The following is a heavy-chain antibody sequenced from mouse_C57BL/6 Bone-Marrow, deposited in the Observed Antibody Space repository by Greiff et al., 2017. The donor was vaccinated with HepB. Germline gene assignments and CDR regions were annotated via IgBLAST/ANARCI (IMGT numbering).Heavy chain of an antibody. V-gene: IGHV1-15*01. J-gene: IGHJ3*01. CDR2: IDPETGGT. D-gene: IGHD4-1*01. Sequence: VKLQESGAELVRPGASVTLSCKASGYTFTDYEMHWVKQTPVHGLEWIGAIDPETGGTAYNQKFKGKAILTSDKSSSTAYMELRSLTSEDSAVYYCTREGAGTRFAYWGQGTLVTVSA. CDR3: TREGAGTRFAY. CDR1: GYTFTDYE.